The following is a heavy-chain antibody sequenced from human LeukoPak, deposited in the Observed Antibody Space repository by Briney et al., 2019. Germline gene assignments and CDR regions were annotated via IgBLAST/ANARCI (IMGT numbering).Heavy chain of an antibody. CDR3: ARANGSRLDNYYGMDV. V-gene: IGHV1-18*01. CDR2: ISAYNGNT. Sequence: GASVKVSCKASGYTFTSYGISWVRQAPGRGLEWMGWISAYNGNTNYAQKLQGRVTMTTDTSTSTAYMELRSLRSDDTAVYYCARANGSRLDNYYGMDVWGQGTTVTVSS. D-gene: IGHD3-16*01. J-gene: IGHJ6*02. CDR1: GYTFTSYG.